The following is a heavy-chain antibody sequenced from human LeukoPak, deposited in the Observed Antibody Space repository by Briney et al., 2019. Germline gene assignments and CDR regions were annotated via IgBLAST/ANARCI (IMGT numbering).Heavy chain of an antibody. D-gene: IGHD6-13*01. V-gene: IGHV3-30-3*01. Sequence: GRSLRLSCAASGFTLSSYAMHWVRQAPGKGLEWVAVISYDGSNKYYADSVKGRFTISRDNAKNSLYLQMNSLRAEDTAVYYCAREHSSSWDRNDYWGQGTLVTVSS. CDR1: GFTLSSYA. J-gene: IGHJ4*02. CDR3: AREHSSSWDRNDY. CDR2: ISYDGSNK.